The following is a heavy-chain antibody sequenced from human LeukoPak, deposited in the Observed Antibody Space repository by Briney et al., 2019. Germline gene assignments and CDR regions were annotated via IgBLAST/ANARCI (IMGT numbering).Heavy chain of an antibody. V-gene: IGHV3-30-3*01. J-gene: IGHJ4*02. CDR3: ARGGNKWLQLREAY. D-gene: IGHD5-24*01. Sequence: GGSLRLSCAASGFTFSSYAMHWVRQAPGKGLEWVAVISYDGSNKYYADSVKGRFTISRDNSKNTLYLQMNSLRAEDTAVYYCARGGNKWLQLREAYWGRGTLVTVSS. CDR1: GFTFSSYA. CDR2: ISYDGSNK.